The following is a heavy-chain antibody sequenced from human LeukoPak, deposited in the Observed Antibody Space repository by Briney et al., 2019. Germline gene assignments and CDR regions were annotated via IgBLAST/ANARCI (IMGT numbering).Heavy chain of an antibody. Sequence: SETLSLTCTVSGGSISSYYWGWIRQPAGKGLEWIGRLYTSGSTTYNPSLKSRVTMSVDTSENKFSLKLSSVTAADTAMYYCARVDLPAIRGAFDIWGQGTMVTVSS. CDR2: LYTSGST. CDR1: GGSISSYY. D-gene: IGHD2-2*01. CDR3: ARVDLPAIRGAFDI. V-gene: IGHV4-4*07. J-gene: IGHJ3*02.